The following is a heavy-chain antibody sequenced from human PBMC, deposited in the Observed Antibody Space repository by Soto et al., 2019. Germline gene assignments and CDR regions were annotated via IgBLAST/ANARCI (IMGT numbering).Heavy chain of an antibody. V-gene: IGHV4-61*01. Sequence: PSETLSLTCTVPGGSVSSGSYYWSWIRQPPGKGLEWIGYIYYSGSTNYNPSLKSRVTISVDTSKNQFSLKLSSVTAADTAVYYCARDTRGTRGFDEMDIWGQGTSVTVSS. J-gene: IGHJ6*02. CDR2: IYYSGST. CDR3: ARDTRGTRGFDEMDI. CDR1: GGSVSSGSYY. D-gene: IGHD2-2*01.